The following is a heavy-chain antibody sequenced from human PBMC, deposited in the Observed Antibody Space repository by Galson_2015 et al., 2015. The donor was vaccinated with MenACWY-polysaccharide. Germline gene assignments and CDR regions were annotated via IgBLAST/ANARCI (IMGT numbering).Heavy chain of an antibody. J-gene: IGHJ3*02. Sequence: SLRLSCAASGFTFSSCAMSWVRQAPGKGLEWVSGISGSGGTTYYADSVKGRFTISRDNSKNTLYLQMNSLRAEDTAVYYCAKRMTTVGAFDIWGHGTMVTGSS. CDR2: ISGSGGTT. D-gene: IGHD4-23*01. V-gene: IGHV3-23*01. CDR3: AKRMTTVGAFDI. CDR1: GFTFSSCA.